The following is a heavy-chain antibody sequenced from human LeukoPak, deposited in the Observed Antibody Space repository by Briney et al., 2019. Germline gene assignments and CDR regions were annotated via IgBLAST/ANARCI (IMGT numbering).Heavy chain of an antibody. Sequence: PGGSLRLSCAASGFTFSSYGMHWVRQAPGKGPEWVAVIWYDGSNKYYADSVKGRFTISRDNSKNTLYLQMNSLRAEDTAVYYCAKDSNYYYYYMDVWGKGTTVTVSS. V-gene: IGHV3-33*06. J-gene: IGHJ6*03. CDR2: IWYDGSNK. CDR1: GFTFSSYG. CDR3: AKDSNYYYYYMDV.